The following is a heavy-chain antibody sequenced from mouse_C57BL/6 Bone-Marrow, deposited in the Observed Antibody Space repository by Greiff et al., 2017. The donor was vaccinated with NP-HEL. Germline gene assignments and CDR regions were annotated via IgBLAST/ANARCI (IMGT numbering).Heavy chain of an antibody. D-gene: IGHD2-1*01. J-gene: IGHJ4*01. CDR1: GFSLTSYG. Sequence: QVQLQQSGPGLVQPSQSLSIPCTVSGFSLTSYGVHWVRQSPGKGLEWLGVIWRGGSTDYNAAFMSRLSITKDNSKSQVFFKMNSLQADDTAIYYCAKKGYYGNYFYAMDYWGQGTSVTVSS. CDR3: AKKGYYGNYFYAMDY. CDR2: IWRGGST. V-gene: IGHV2-5*01.